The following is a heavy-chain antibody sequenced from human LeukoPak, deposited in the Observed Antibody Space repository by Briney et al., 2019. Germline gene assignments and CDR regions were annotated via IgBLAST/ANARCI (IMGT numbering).Heavy chain of an antibody. V-gene: IGHV3-30*18. CDR1: GFTFSSYG. J-gene: IGHJ4*02. Sequence: PGGSLRLSSAASGFTFSSYGMHWVRQAPGKGLEWVAVISYDGSNKYYADSVKGRFTISRDNSKNTLYLQMNSLRAEDTAVYYCAKEEWLGTFDYWGQGTLVTVSS. CDR2: ISYDGSNK. CDR3: AKEEWLGTFDY. D-gene: IGHD6-19*01.